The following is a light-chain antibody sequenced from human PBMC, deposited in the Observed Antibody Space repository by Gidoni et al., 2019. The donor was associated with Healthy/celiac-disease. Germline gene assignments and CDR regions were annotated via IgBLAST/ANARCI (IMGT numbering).Light chain of an antibody. CDR3: QSYDSSLSGVV. CDR1: SSNIGAGYE. Sequence: QSVLTHPPSVSGAPGQRVTISCTGSSSNIGAGYEVHWYQQRPGTAPKLLVYCSSNRPSGVPDRFAGAKSGTSASLAITGLQAEDEADYYCQSYDSSLSGVVFGGGTKLTVL. J-gene: IGLJ2*01. V-gene: IGLV1-40*01. CDR2: CSS.